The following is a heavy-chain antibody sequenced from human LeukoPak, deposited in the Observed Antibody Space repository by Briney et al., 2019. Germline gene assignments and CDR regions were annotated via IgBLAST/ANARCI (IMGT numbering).Heavy chain of an antibody. D-gene: IGHD6-13*01. CDR1: GYTFTSYD. CDR2: MNPNSGNT. V-gene: IGHV1-8*01. Sequence: GASVKVSCKASGYTFTSYDINWVRQATGQGLEWMGWMNPNSGNTGYAQKFQGRVTMTRNTSISTAYMELSSLRSENTAVYYCARLVAAAGTDDAFDIWGQGTMVTVSS. CDR3: ARLVAAAGTDDAFDI. J-gene: IGHJ3*02.